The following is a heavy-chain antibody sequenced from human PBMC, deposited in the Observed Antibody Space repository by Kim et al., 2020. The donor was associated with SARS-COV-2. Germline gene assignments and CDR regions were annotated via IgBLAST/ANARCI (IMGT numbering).Heavy chain of an antibody. CDR3: ARVLMIRDWFDP. J-gene: IGHJ5*02. Sequence: YYNPSLQSQVTISVDTSKNQCSLKLSSVTAADTAVYYCARVLMIRDWFDPWGQGTLVTVSS. V-gene: IGHV4-30-2*05. D-gene: IGHD2-8*01.